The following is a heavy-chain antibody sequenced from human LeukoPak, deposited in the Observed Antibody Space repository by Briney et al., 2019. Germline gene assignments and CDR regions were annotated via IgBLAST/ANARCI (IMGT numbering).Heavy chain of an antibody. CDR1: GFTFSSYS. J-gene: IGHJ4*02. CDR2: ISSSSSTI. Sequence: GGSLRLSCAASGFTFSSYSMNWVRQAPGKGLEWVSYISSSSSTIYYADSVKGRFTISRDNAKNSLYLQMNSLRAEDTAVYYCARRLITGTTAGGNYFDYWGQGTLVTVS. CDR3: ARRLITGTTAGGNYFDY. D-gene: IGHD1-7*01. V-gene: IGHV3-48*04.